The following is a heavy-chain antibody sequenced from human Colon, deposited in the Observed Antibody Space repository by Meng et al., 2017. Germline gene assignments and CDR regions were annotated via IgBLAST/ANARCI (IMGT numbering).Heavy chain of an antibody. Sequence: QGQRQGSGPGLVKPSGTLSLTCTVSGGSITSSDWWSWVRQTPGKGLEWIGETYQNGRPNYNPSLKSRVTISVDKSKNQFSLNMTSVTAADTAVYYCAREVVVAGTRNWLDPWGQGILVTVSS. J-gene: IGHJ5*02. D-gene: IGHD6-19*01. CDR2: TYQNGRP. V-gene: IGHV4-4*02. CDR3: AREVVVAGTRNWLDP. CDR1: GGSITSSDW.